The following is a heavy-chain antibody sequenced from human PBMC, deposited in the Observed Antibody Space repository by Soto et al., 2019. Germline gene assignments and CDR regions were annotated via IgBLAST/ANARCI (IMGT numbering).Heavy chain of an antibody. Sequence: KPSATLSLTFTVSGGSIRSYYWSWIRTTPGKGLEWIGYIYYSGSTNYNPSLKSRVTISVDTSKNQFSLKLSSVTAADTAVYYCARETYSSSSNMAFDIWGQGTMVTVS. CDR3: ARETYSSSSNMAFDI. CDR2: IYYSGST. CDR1: GGSIRSYY. D-gene: IGHD6-13*01. J-gene: IGHJ3*02. V-gene: IGHV4-59*01.